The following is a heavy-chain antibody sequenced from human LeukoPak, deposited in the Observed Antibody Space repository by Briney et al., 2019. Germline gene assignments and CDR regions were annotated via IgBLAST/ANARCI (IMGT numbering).Heavy chain of an antibody. Sequence: SETLSLTCTVSGGSISSYYWSWIRRPPGKGLEWIGYIYYSGSTNYNPSLKSRVTISVDTSKNQFSLKLSSVTAADTAVYYCARVGYGSGSYTEAFDYWGQGTLVTVSS. D-gene: IGHD3-10*01. V-gene: IGHV4-59*01. CDR2: IYYSGST. CDR3: ARVGYGSGSYTEAFDY. CDR1: GGSISSYY. J-gene: IGHJ4*02.